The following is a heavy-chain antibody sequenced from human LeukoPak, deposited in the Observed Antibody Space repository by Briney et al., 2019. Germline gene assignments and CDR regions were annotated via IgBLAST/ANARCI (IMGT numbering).Heavy chain of an antibody. CDR2: IGTAGDT. CDR1: GFTFSSYD. D-gene: IGHD3-22*01. CDR3: ARAFRYYDSSGYLYYFDY. V-gene: IGHV3-13*04. Sequence: QPGGSLRLSCAASGFTFSSYDMHWVRQATGKGLEWVLAIGTAGDTYYPGSVKGRFTISRENAKNSLYLQMNSLRAGDTAVYYCARAFRYYDSSGYLYYFDYWGQGTLVTVSS. J-gene: IGHJ4*02.